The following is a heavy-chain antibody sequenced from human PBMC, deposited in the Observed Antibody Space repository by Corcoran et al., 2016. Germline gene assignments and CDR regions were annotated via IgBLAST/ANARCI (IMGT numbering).Heavy chain of an antibody. D-gene: IGHD2-15*01. V-gene: IGHV1-3*01. CDR1: GYTFTSYA. Sequence: QVQLVQSGAEVKKPGASVKVSCKASGYTFTSYAMHWVRQAPGQRLEWMGWINAGNGNTKYSPKFQGRVTITRDTSASTAYMELSSLRSEDTAVYYCARDRCSGGSCYYFDYWGQGTLVTVSS. CDR2: INAGNGNT. CDR3: ARDRCSGGSCYYFDY. J-gene: IGHJ4*02.